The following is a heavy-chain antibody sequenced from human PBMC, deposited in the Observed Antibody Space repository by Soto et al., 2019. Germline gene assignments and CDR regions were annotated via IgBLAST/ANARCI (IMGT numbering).Heavy chain of an antibody. J-gene: IGHJ6*02. CDR1: GGSFSGYY. V-gene: IGHV4-34*01. CDR3: ARARAADCPSHYTFDMDI. Sequence: SETLSLTCAVYGGSFSGYYWSWIRQPPGKGLEWIGEIKHSGSTNYNPSLKSRVTISVDTSKKQFSLEQNSVPAADTAVHYCARARAADCPSHYTFDMDIRGQGTTVTVSS. CDR2: IKHSGST. D-gene: IGHD4-4*01.